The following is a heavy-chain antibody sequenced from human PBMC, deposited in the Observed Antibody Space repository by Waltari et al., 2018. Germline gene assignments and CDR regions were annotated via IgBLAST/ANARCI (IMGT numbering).Heavy chain of an antibody. CDR1: GFTVSSNY. CDR2: IYSGGRT. D-gene: IGHD4-17*01. CDR3: ARDTDYGGNSGLGRGMDV. V-gene: IGHV3-53*01. Sequence: EVQLVESGGGLIQPGGSLRLSCAASGFTVSSNYMSWVRQAQGKGLEWVSGIYSGGRTYYADSVKGRFNISRDNAKNTLYLQMNSLRAEDTAVYYCARDTDYGGNSGLGRGMDVWGQGTTVTVSS. J-gene: IGHJ6*02.